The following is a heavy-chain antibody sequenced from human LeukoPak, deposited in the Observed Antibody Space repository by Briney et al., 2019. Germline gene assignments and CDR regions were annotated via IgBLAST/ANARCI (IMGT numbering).Heavy chain of an antibody. D-gene: IGHD3-10*01. CDR1: GFTFSSYG. CDR3: AKDLYAMVRGVMFY. CDR2: IRYDGSNK. Sequence: GGSLRLSCAASGFTFSSYGMHWVRQAPGKGLEWVAFIRYDGSNKYYADSVKGRFTISRDNSKDTLYLQMNSLRAEDTAVYYCAKDLYAMVRGVMFYWGQGTLVTVSS. V-gene: IGHV3-30*02. J-gene: IGHJ4*02.